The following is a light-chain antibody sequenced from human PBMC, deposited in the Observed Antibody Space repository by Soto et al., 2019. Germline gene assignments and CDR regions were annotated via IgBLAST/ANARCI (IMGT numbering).Light chain of an antibody. Sequence: QSALTQPASVSGSPGQSITISCTGTSSDVGGYNYVSWYQHHPGNAPKLMIYDVTYRPSGVSNRFSASKSGNTASLTISGLQAEDEAHYYCTSYTSSRTVVFGGGTKLTVL. J-gene: IGLJ2*01. CDR1: SSDVGGYNY. CDR2: DVT. CDR3: TSYTSSRTVV. V-gene: IGLV2-14*01.